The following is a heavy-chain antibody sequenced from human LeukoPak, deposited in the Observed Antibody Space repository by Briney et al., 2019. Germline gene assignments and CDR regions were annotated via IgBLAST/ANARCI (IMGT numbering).Heavy chain of an antibody. CDR3: ARAKYSGSPSPFFDY. Sequence: GGSLRLSCAASGFTFNIYTMTWVRQAPGKGLEWVSYITSTGDTIYYADSVKGRFTISRDNTKNSLYLQMNSLRAEDTALYYCARAKYSGSPSPFFDYWGQGTLVTVSS. CDR1: GFTFNIYT. V-gene: IGHV3-48*04. D-gene: IGHD1-26*01. CDR2: ITSTGDTI. J-gene: IGHJ4*02.